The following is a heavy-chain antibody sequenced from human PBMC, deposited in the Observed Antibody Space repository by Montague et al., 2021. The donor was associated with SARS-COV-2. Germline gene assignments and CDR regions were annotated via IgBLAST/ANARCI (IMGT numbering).Heavy chain of an antibody. D-gene: IGHD5-12*01. CDR1: GGSISGYY. CDR3: AGRYRWAMEV. V-gene: IGHV4-59*08. J-gene: IGHJ6*02. Sequence: SETLSLTCSVSGGSISGYYWSWIRQPQGKGLEWIGCIYNSGSVNXXPSLKSRLSMSVDTSKNQFSLKLSSVTAADTAVYYCAGRYRWAMEVWGQGTTVTVSS. CDR2: IYNSGSV.